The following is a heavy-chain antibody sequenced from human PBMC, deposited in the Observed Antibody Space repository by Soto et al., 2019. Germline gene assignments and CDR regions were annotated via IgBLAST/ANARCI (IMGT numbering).Heavy chain of an antibody. CDR2: IYYSGST. CDR3: ARGSAAAGTKAY. J-gene: IGHJ4*02. CDR1: GGSISSYY. Sequence: QVQLQESGPGLVKPSETLSLTCTVSGGSISSYYWSWIRQPPGKGLEWIGYIYYSGSTNYNPSLKSRVTISVDTSKNQFSLKLSSVTAADTAVYYCARGSAAAGTKAYWGQGTLVTVSS. D-gene: IGHD6-13*01. V-gene: IGHV4-59*01.